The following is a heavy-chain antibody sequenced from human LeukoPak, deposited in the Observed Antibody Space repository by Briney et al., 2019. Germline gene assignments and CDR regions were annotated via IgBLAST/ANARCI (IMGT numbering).Heavy chain of an antibody. CDR1: GGSISSSSYY. CDR2: IYYSGST. V-gene: IGHV4-39*01. J-gene: IGHJ5*02. CDR3: ARLVEPHNWFDP. D-gene: IGHD2-2*01. Sequence: SSETLSLTCTVSGGSISSSSYYWGWIRQPPGKGLEWIGSIYYSGSTYYNPSLKSRVTISVDTSKNQFSLKLSSVTAADTAVYYCARLVEPHNWFDPRGQGTLVTVSS.